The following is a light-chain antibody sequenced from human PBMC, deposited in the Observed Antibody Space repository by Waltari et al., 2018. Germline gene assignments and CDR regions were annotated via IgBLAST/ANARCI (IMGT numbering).Light chain of an antibody. CDR2: AAS. CDR3: QQSYSTPRT. J-gene: IGKJ2*01. CDR1: QSISSY. Sequence: DIQMTQSPSSLSASVGDRVTITCRASQSISSYLNWYQQKPRKAPKLLLYAASSLQSGVPSRFSGSGSGTDFTLTISSLQPEDFATYYCQQSYSTPRTFGQGTKLEIK. V-gene: IGKV1-39*01.